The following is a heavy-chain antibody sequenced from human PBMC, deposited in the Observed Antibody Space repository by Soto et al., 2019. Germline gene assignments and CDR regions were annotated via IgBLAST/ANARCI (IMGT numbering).Heavy chain of an antibody. V-gene: IGHV1-46*01. J-gene: IGHJ4*02. CDR1: GYTFTSYY. Sequence: RASVKVSCKASGYTFTSYYMHWVRQAPGQGPEWMGIINPSGGSTSYAQKFQGRVTMTRDTSTSTVYMELSSLRSEDTAVYYCARSGDSSGYFHSTPFDYWGQGTLVTVSS. CDR2: INPSGGST. CDR3: ARSGDSSGYFHSTPFDY. D-gene: IGHD3-22*01.